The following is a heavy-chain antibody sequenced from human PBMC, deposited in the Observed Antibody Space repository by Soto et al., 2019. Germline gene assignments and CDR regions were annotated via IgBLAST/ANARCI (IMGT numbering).Heavy chain of an antibody. V-gene: IGHV4-31*03. Sequence: PSETLSLTCTVSGGSISSGGYYWSWIRQHPGKGLERIGYIYYSGSTYYNPSLKSRVTISVDTSKNQFSLKLSSVTAADTAVYYCARAPRGNYGYPSYFDYWGQGTLVTVSS. D-gene: IGHD3-10*01. CDR2: IYYSGST. CDR1: GGSISSGGYY. CDR3: ARAPRGNYGYPSYFDY. J-gene: IGHJ4*02.